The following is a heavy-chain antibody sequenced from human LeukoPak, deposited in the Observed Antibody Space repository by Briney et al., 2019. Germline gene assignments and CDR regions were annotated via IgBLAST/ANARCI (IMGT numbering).Heavy chain of an antibody. J-gene: IGHJ2*01. CDR1: GYTFTNYY. D-gene: IGHD6-13*01. CDR2: INPSGGST. V-gene: IGHV1-46*01. Sequence: ASVKVSCKASGYTFTNYYMHWVRQAPGQGLEWMGIINPSGGSTIYAHNFQGRVTMTRDMSTSTVYMELSSLRSEDTAVYYCARDRSTAAAARSWYFDLWGRGTLVTVSS. CDR3: ARDRSTAAAARSWYFDL.